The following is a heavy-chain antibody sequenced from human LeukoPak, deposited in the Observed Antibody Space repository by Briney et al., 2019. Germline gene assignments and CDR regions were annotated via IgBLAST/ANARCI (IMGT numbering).Heavy chain of an antibody. CDR1: GLTFDDYG. CDR2: INWNGGST. CDR3: ARDQYYYGSGSPTSYYFDY. V-gene: IGHV3-20*04. D-gene: IGHD3-10*01. Sequence: GGSLRLSCAASGLTFDDYGMSWVRQAPGKGLEWVSGINWNGGSTGYADSVEGRFTISRDNAKNSLYLQMNSLRAEDTALYYCARDQYYYGSGSPTSYYFDYWGQGTLVTVSS. J-gene: IGHJ4*02.